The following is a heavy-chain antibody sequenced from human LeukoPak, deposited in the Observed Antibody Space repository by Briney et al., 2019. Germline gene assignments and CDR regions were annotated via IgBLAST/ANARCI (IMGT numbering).Heavy chain of an antibody. CDR2: IKQDGSEK. CDR3: ERDRSIFGVVILDY. V-gene: IGHV3-7*01. Sequence: GGSLRLSCAASGFTFSSYWMSWVRQAPVKGLEWVANIKQDGSEKYYVDSVKGRFTISRDNAKNSLYLQMNSLRAEDTAVYYCERDRSIFGVVILDYWGQGTLVTVSS. D-gene: IGHD3-3*01. J-gene: IGHJ4*02. CDR1: GFTFSSYW.